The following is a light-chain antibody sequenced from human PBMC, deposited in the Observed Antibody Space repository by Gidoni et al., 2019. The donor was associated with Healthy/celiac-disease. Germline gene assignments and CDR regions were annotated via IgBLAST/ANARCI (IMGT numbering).Light chain of an antibody. CDR1: QSVSSSY. CDR3: QQYGSSQSWT. V-gene: IGKV3-20*01. Sequence: VLMRSPGTLSLSPWERATLSCSASQSVSSSYLAWYQQKPGQAPRLLIYGASSRATGIPDRCSGSGSGTEFTLTISRLEPEDFAVYYCQQYGSSQSWTFGQGTKVEIK. J-gene: IGKJ1*01. CDR2: GAS.